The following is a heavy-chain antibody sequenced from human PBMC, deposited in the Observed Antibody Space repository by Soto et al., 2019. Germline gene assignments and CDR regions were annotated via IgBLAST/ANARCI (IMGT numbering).Heavy chain of an antibody. CDR2: IYPGDSYT. V-gene: IGHV5-51*01. D-gene: IGHD2-2*01. Sequence: PGESLKISWKGSGDSFTSYWIGWVRQMPGKGLESIGIIYPGDSYTRYSPSFQGQVTISADKSISTAYLQWISLKASDTAMYYCACQRYCSSSRCLDAFDIWGPGPLVTVS. CDR1: GDSFTSYW. CDR3: ACQRYCSSSRCLDAFDI. J-gene: IGHJ3*02.